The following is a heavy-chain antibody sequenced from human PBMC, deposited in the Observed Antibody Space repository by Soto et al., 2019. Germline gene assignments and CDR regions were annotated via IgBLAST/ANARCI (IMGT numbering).Heavy chain of an antibody. D-gene: IGHD6-19*01. CDR3: TTDRTLARWLGTTGIDY. CDR2: IKSKTDGGTT. J-gene: IGHJ4*02. V-gene: IGHV3-15*07. Sequence: GGSLRLSCAASGFTFSNAWMNWVRQAPGKGLEWVGRIKSKTDGGTTDYAAPVKGRFTISRGDSKNTLYLQMNSLKTEDTAVYYCTTDRTLARWLGTTGIDYWGQGTLVTVSS. CDR1: GFTFSNAW.